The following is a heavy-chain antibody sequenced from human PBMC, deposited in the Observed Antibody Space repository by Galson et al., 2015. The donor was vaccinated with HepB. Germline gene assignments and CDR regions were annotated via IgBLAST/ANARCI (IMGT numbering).Heavy chain of an antibody. CDR3: ARIYYDFWSGYYEDLDTRQDNNWFDP. J-gene: IGHJ5*02. CDR1: GYSFTSYW. D-gene: IGHD3-3*01. V-gene: IGHV5-51*03. CDR2: IYPGDSDT. Sequence: QSGAEVKKPGESLKISCKGSGYSFTSYWIGWVRQMPGKGLEWMGIIYPGDSDTRYSPSFQGQVTISADKSISTAYLQWSSLKASDTAMYYCARIYYDFWSGYYEDLDTRQDNNWFDPWGQGTLVTVSS.